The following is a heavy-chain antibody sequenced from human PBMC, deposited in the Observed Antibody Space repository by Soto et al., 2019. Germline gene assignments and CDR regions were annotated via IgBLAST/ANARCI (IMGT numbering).Heavy chain of an antibody. CDR2: ISFGGDNK. D-gene: IGHD1-26*01. CDR3: ARAYLGRLPRRADYYYALDV. V-gene: IGHV3-30*14. CDR1: GFTFSSYA. J-gene: IGHJ6*02. Sequence: GESLKISCAASGFTFSSYAMHWVRQAPGKGLEWVAVISFGGDNKYYADSVKGRFTISRENAKNSLYLQMNSLTTGDTAVYYCARAYLGRLPRRADYYYALDVWGQGTTVTVSS.